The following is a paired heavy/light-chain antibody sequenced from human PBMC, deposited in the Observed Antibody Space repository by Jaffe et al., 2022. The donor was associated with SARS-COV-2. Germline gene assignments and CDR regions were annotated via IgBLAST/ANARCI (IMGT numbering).Light chain of an antibody. CDR1: QSVSSY. Sequence: EIVLTQSPATLSLSPGERATLSCRASQSVSSYLAWYQQKPGQAPRLLIYDASNRATGIPARFSGSGSGTDFTLTISSLEPEDFAVYYCQQRSNWPGTFGQGTKLEIK. J-gene: IGKJ2*01. CDR2: DAS. V-gene: IGKV3-11*01. CDR3: QQRSNWPGT.
Heavy chain of an antibody. D-gene: IGHD2-8*01. CDR3: ALHSRKYCTNGVCYRDDAFDI. V-gene: IGHV2-70*01. Sequence: QVTLRESGPALVKPTQTLTLTCTFSGFSLSTSGMCVSWIRQPPGKALEWLALIDWDDDKYYSTSLKTRLTISKDTSKNQVVLTMTNMDPVDTATYYCALHSRKYCTNGVCYRDDAFDIWGQGTMVTVSS. J-gene: IGHJ3*02. CDR2: IDWDDDK. CDR1: GFSLSTSGMC.